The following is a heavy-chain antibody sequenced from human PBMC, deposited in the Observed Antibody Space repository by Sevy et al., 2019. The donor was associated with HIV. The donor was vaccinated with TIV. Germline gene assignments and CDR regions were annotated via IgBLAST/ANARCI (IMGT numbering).Heavy chain of an antibody. D-gene: IGHD3-10*01. J-gene: IGHJ5*01. CDR1: GFTLSDYC. CDR2: ISSSSTYT. CDR3: AREIREFLSPTCFDS. Sequence: GGSLRLSCAASGFTLSDYCMSWIRQAPGKGLEWIAYISSSSTYTNYTDSVKGRFTISRDNAKNSLYLQMNSLRAEDTAIYYCAREIREFLSPTCFDSWGQGALVTVSS. V-gene: IGHV3-11*06.